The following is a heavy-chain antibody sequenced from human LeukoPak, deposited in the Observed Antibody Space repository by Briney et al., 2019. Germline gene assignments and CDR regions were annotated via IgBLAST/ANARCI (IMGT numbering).Heavy chain of an antibody. CDR3: ARVGDPGLDCYYGMDV. D-gene: IGHD2-21*02. CDR2: IYTSGST. V-gene: IGHV4-4*07. J-gene: IGHJ6*02. CDR1: GGSISSYY. Sequence: SETLSLTCTVSGGSISSYYWSWIRQPAGKGLEWIGRIYTSGSTNYNPSLESRVTMSVDTSKNQFSLKLSSVTAADTAVYYCARVGDPGLDCYYGMDVWGQGTTVTVSS.